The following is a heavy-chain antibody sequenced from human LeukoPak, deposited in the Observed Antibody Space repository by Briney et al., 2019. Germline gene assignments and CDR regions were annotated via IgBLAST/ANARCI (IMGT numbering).Heavy chain of an antibody. CDR2: ISANNGKT. Sequence: ASVKVSCKASGYTFATYAFCWVRQAPGHGLEWMGWISANNGKTNLAQKFQDRVSMTTDTSTTTAYMELTSLRPDDTAVYYCAKVAGDRLDSCGQGTLVTVSS. CDR3: AKVAGDRLDS. V-gene: IGHV1-18*01. D-gene: IGHD6-13*01. J-gene: IGHJ4*02. CDR1: GYTFATYA.